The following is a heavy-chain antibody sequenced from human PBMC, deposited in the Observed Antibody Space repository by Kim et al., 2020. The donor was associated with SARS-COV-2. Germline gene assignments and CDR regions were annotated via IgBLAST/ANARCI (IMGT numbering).Heavy chain of an antibody. CDR3: AKDHISSSIDL. D-gene: IGHD6-6*01. CDR2: NK. J-gene: IGHJ5*02. Sequence: NKHYADSVKGRFTISRDNSKNTLYLQMNSLRVEDTAVYFCAKDHISSSIDLWGQGTLVTVSS. V-gene: IGHV3-30*02.